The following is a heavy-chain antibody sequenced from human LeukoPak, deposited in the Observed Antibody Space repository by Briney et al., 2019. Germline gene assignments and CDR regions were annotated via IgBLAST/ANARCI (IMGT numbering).Heavy chain of an antibody. V-gene: IGHV1-69*05. CDR1: GGTFSSYA. CDR3: ARAGIVGAKKAFDI. J-gene: IGHJ3*02. D-gene: IGHD1-26*01. CDR2: IIPIFGTA. Sequence: SVKVSCKASGGTFSSYAINWVRQAPGQGLEWMGGIIPIFGTANYAQKFQGRATITTDESTSTAYMELSSLRSEDTAVYYCARAGIVGAKKAFDIWGQGTMVTVSS.